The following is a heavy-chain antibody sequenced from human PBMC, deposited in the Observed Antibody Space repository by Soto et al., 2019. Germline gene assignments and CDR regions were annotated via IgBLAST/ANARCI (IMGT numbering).Heavy chain of an antibody. V-gene: IGHV4-59*01. D-gene: IGHD3-16*02. CDR3: ARDHLSGMDV. J-gene: IGHJ6*02. CDR2: LYYGGSG. CDR1: GGSLSGYY. Sequence: SETLSLTCAGYGGSLSGYYWSWIRQTSGKGLECIGYLYYGGSGNYNPSLKSRVTFSVDTSTNQCSLTLSSMTAADTAVYYCARDHLSGMDVWGQGTTVTVSS.